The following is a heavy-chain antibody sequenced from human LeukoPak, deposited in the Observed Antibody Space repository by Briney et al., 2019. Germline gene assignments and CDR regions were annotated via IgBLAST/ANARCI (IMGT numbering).Heavy chain of an antibody. CDR3: ARVLYGGTSPLNY. CDR2: MNPNSGNT. J-gene: IGHJ4*02. Sequence: GASVKVSCKASGHTFTSYDINWVRQATGQGLEWMGWMNPNSGNTGFAQKFQGRVTITRNTSISTAYMELSSLRSEDTAVYYCARVLYGGTSPLNYWGQGTLVTVSS. V-gene: IGHV1-8*03. D-gene: IGHD4-23*01. CDR1: GHTFTSYD.